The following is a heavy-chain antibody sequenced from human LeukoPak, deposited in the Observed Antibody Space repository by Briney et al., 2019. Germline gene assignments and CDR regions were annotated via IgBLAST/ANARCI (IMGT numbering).Heavy chain of an antibody. CDR2: IYYSGST. J-gene: IGHJ4*02. D-gene: IGHD3-22*01. V-gene: IGHV4-59*12. CDR3: ARDGGSGYYLSY. Sequence: SETLSLTCTVSGGSISSYYWSWIRQPPGKGLEWIGYIYYSGSTYYNPSLKSRVTISVDTSKNQFSLKLSSVTAADTAVYYCARDGGSGYYLSYWGQGTLVTVSS. CDR1: GGSISSYY.